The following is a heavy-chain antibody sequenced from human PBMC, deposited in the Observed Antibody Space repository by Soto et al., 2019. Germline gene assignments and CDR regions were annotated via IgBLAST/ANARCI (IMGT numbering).Heavy chain of an antibody. Sequence: QVQLVQSGADVKKPGSSVKVSCKASRGTFSSYAISWVRQAPGQGLEWVGGIIPRFGTANYAQKFQGRVTITADESTSTAYMELSSLRSEDTAMYYCAKVKYDSSGYYRNFDYWGQGTLVTVSS. D-gene: IGHD3-22*01. CDR3: AKVKYDSSGYYRNFDY. J-gene: IGHJ4*02. V-gene: IGHV1-69*01. CDR1: RGTFSSYA. CDR2: IIPRFGTA.